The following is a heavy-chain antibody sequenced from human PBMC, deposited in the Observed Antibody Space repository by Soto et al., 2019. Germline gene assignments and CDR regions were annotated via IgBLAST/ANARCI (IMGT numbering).Heavy chain of an antibody. Sequence: GGSLRLSCAASGFNASVNFMTWVRQAPGKGLEWVTAINNAGTTFYADSVKGRFSISRDDSKNTLYLQMNSLRVEDTAMYYCVRENYYYGMDVWGQGTAVTSP. CDR2: INNAGTT. CDR1: GFNASVNF. J-gene: IGHJ6*02. V-gene: IGHV3-66*01. CDR3: VRENYYYGMDV.